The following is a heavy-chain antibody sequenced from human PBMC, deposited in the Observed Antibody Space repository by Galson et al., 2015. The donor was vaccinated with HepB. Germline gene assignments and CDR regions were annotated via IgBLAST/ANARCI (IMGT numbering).Heavy chain of an antibody. D-gene: IGHD3-10*01. J-gene: IGHJ6*02. Sequence: CAISGDSVSSNSAAWNWIRQSPLRGLEWLGRTYYRSKWYNDYAVSVKSRITINPDTSKNQFSLQLNSVTPEDTAVYYCARVRIAVIFGNYYYYGMDVWGQGTTVTVSS. CDR1: GDSVSSNSAA. V-gene: IGHV6-1*01. CDR3: ARVRIAVIFGNYYYYGMDV. CDR2: TYYRSKWYN.